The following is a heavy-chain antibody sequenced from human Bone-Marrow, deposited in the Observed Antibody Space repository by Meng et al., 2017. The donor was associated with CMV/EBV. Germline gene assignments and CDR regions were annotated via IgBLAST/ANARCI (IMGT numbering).Heavy chain of an antibody. CDR2: ISWNSGSI. Sequence: SLKIACAASGFTFSDYYMSWIRQAPGKGLEWVSGISWNSGSIGYADSVKGRFTISRDNAKNSLYLQMNSLRAEDMALYYCAKGTIELGYCSSTSCLGDAFDIWGQGTMVTVSS. J-gene: IGHJ3*02. V-gene: IGHV3-9*03. CDR1: GFTFSDYY. CDR3: AKGTIELGYCSSTSCLGDAFDI. D-gene: IGHD2-2*01.